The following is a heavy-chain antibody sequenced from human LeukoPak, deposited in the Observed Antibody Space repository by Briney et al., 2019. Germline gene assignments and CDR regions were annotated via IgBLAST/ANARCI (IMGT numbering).Heavy chain of an antibody. Sequence: SETLSLTCAVYGGSFSGYYWSWIRQPPGKGLEWIGEINHSGSTNYNPSLKSRVTISVDTSKNQFSLKLSSVTAADTAVYYCARGTGVVALYYFDYWGQGTLVTVSS. CDR3: ARGTGVVALYYFDY. J-gene: IGHJ4*02. V-gene: IGHV4-34*01. CDR2: INHSGST. CDR1: GGSFSGYY. D-gene: IGHD3-22*01.